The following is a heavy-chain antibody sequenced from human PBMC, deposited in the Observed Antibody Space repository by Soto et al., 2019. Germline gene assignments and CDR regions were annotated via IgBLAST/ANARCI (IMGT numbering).Heavy chain of an antibody. Sequence: QVQLVQSGPEVKKTGTSVKVSCKASGGTFSSRAISWVRQAPGHGLEWMGGLIPVFGRVNYAEKFQDRVTITADESTGTVYMEVSSPRSEDTALYYCANSRGGTFLGYHGMDIWGQGTTVSVSS. J-gene: IGHJ6*02. D-gene: IGHD3-16*01. CDR1: GGTFSSRA. V-gene: IGHV1-69*01. CDR3: ANSRGGTFLGYHGMDI. CDR2: LIPVFGRV.